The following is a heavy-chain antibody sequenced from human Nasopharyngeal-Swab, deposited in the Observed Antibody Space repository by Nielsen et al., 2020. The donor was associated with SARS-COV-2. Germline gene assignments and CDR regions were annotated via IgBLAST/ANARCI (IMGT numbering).Heavy chain of an antibody. D-gene: IGHD3-10*01. CDR3: ARAPVTIEVHYYGLDV. J-gene: IGHJ6*02. Sequence: GESLKISCADSGFTFSNYWMSWVRQAPGKGLEWVANIKEDGSAKYYVDSVKGRFTISRDNAEKSLYLEMNNLRVEDTAVYYCARAPVTIEVHYYGLDVWGQGTTVTVSS. CDR1: GFTFSNYW. CDR2: IKEDGSAK. V-gene: IGHV3-7*03.